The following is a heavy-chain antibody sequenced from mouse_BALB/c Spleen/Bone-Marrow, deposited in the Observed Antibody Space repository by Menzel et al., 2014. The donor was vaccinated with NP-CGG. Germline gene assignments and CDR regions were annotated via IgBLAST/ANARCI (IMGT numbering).Heavy chain of an antibody. CDR1: GYTFTSYW. V-gene: IGHV1S41*01. CDR3: ARFPIYYGNYGAMDY. D-gene: IGHD2-1*01. J-gene: IGHJ4*01. Sequence: LVKPGASVKLSCKASGYTFTSYWINWIKQRPGQGLEWIGRIAPGSGSTYYNEMFKGKATLTVDTFSSTAYIQLSSLSSEDSAVYFCARFPIYYGNYGAMDYWGQGTSVTVSS. CDR2: IAPGSGST.